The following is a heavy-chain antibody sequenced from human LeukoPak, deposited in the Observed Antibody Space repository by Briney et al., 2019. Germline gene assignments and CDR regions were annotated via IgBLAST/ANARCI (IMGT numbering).Heavy chain of an antibody. CDR1: GFTFSSYG. V-gene: IGHV3-33*01. J-gene: IGHJ6*02. CDR3: ARDPPIAAAYYYYYYGMDV. CDR2: IWYDGSNK. Sequence: GRSLRLSCAASGFTFSSYGMHWVRQAPGKGLEWVAVIWYDGSNKYYADSVKGRFTISRDNSKNTLYQQMNSLRAEDTAVYYCARDPPIAAAYYYYYYGMDVWGQGTTVTVSS. D-gene: IGHD6-25*01.